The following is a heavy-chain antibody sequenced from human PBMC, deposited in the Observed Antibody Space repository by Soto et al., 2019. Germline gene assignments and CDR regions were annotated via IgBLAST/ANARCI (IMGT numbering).Heavy chain of an antibody. Sequence: QVQLVESGGGVVQPGRSLRLSCAASGFTFSSYGMHWVRQAPGKGLEWVAVISYDGSNKYYADSVKGRFTISRDNSKNTLYLQMNSLRAEDTAVYYCANRYYDSSGYYSVATNWYFDLWGRGTLVTDSS. J-gene: IGHJ2*01. CDR1: GFTFSSYG. CDR2: ISYDGSNK. D-gene: IGHD3-22*01. CDR3: ANRYYDSSGYYSVATNWYFDL. V-gene: IGHV3-30*18.